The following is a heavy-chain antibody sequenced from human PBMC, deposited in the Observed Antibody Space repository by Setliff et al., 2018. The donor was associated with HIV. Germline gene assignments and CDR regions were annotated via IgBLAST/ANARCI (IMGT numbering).Heavy chain of an antibody. V-gene: IGHV4-59*01. J-gene: IGHJ6*03. Sequence: SETLSLTCTVSGGSISSYYWSWIRQPPGKGLEWIGYIYYSGSTNYNPSLKSRVTISVDTSKNQFSLKLSSVTAADTAVYYCARVVVAATGAYYYYYYMDVWGKGTTVTVSS. CDR2: IYYSGST. CDR3: ARVVVAATGAYYYYYYMDV. CDR1: GGSISSYY. D-gene: IGHD2-15*01.